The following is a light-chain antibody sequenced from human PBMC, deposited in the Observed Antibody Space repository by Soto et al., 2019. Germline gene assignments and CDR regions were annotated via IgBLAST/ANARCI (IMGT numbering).Light chain of an antibody. J-gene: IGKJ1*01. CDR2: TAS. CDR1: QSISNW. V-gene: IGKV1-5*03. Sequence: DIQMTQSPSTLSASAGDRVTITCRASQSISNWLAWSQQKPGKAPKLLIHTASSLETGAPSRFSGSGSGTESTLTILSLQPDDLATYDCQRSNSYSGTFGQRTKVE. CDR3: QRSNSYSGT.